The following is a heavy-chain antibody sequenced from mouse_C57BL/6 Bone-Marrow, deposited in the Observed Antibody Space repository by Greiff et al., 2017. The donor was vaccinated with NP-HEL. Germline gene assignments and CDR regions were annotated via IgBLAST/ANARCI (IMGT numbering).Heavy chain of an antibody. V-gene: IGHV1-64*01. CDR3: ARDDCYYAWFAY. J-gene: IGHJ3*01. Sequence: VQLQQPGAELVKPGASVKLSCKASGYTFTSYWMHWVKQRPGQGLEWIGMIHPNSGSTNYNEKFKSKATLTVDKSSSTAYMQLSSLTSEDSAVYYCARDDCYYAWFAYWGQGTLVTVSA. CDR1: GYTFTSYW. D-gene: IGHD2-3*01. CDR2: IHPNSGST.